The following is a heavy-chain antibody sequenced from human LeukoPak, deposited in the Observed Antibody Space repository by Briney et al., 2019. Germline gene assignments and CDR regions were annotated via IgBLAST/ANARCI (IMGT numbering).Heavy chain of an antibody. D-gene: IGHD2-15*01. V-gene: IGHV4-39*01. J-gene: IGHJ5*02. CDR3: ARQATLVAAPGWFDP. CDR2: IYYSGST. CDR1: GGSISSSSYY. Sequence: SETLSLTCTVSGGSISSSSYYWGWIRQPPGKGLEWIGSIYYSGSTYYNPSLKSRVTISVDTSKNQFSLKLSSATAADTAVYYCARQATLVAAPGWFDPWGQGTLVTVSS.